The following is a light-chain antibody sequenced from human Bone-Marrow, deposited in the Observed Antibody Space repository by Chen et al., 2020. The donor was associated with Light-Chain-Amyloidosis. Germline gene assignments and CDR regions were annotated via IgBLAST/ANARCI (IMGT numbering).Light chain of an antibody. CDR2: EVI. J-gene: IGLJ3*02. Sequence: QSALTQPASVSGSPGQSITISCTGTSSDVGSYNLVSWYQQHPGKALKLMIYEVIKRPSGVSNRFSGCKSGNTADMTISGLQAEDEADYCCCSYAGSSTWVFGGGTNLTVL. CDR1: SSDVGSYNL. CDR3: CSYAGSSTWV. V-gene: IGLV2-23*02.